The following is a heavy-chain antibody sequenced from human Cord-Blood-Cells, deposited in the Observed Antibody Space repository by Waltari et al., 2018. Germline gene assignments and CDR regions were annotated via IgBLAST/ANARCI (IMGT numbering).Heavy chain of an antibody. CDR3: AKVEYSSSSAFDI. CDR1: GFTFSSYG. Sequence: QVQLVESGGGVVQPGGSLRLSCAASGFTFSSYGMHWVRQAPGKGLELVAFIRYDGSNKYYADSVKGRFTISRDNSKNTLYLQMNSLRAEDTAVYYCAKVEYSSSSAFDIWGQGTMVTVSS. J-gene: IGHJ3*02. V-gene: IGHV3-30*02. D-gene: IGHD6-6*01. CDR2: IRYDGSNK.